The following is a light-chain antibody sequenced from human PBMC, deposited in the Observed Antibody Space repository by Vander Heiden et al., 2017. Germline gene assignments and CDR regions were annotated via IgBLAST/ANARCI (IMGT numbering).Light chain of an antibody. CDR2: LGS. CDR1: PSLLHSNGYNY. CDR3: MQALQTLRT. Sequence: DIVMTQSPLSLPVTPGEPASISCRSSPSLLHSNGYNYWDWYLQKPGQSPQLLIYLGSNRASGVPDRFSGSGSGTDFTLKISRVEAEDVGVYYCMQALQTLRTFGGGTKVEIK. J-gene: IGKJ4*01. V-gene: IGKV2-28*01.